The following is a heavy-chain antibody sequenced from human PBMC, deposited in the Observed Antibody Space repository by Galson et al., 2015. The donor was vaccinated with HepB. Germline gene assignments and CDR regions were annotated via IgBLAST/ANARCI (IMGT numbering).Heavy chain of an antibody. D-gene: IGHD3-3*01. Sequence: QSGAEVKKPGESLKISCKGSGYSFASYWIGWVRQMPGKGLEWMGIIYPGDSDTRYSPSIQGQVTISADKSISTAYLQWSSLKASDTAMYYCARKVAFGWDRSELGPDFDYWGQGTLVTVSS. CDR3: ARKVAFGWDRSELGPDFDY. CDR1: GYSFASYW. V-gene: IGHV5-51*01. J-gene: IGHJ4*02. CDR2: IYPGDSDT.